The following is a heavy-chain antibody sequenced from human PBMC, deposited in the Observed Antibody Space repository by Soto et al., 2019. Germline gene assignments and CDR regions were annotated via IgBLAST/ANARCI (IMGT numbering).Heavy chain of an antibody. CDR2: IKPDGREK. CDR1: GFTFSSYW. CDR3: VRDAHRGGDFDY. J-gene: IGHJ4*02. D-gene: IGHD3-10*01. V-gene: IGHV3-7*04. Sequence: EVQLVESGGGLVQPGGSLRLSCAASGFTFSSYWMVWVRQAPGKGLEWVANIKPDGREKYYVDSVKGRFTISRDNARKSRYLQMNSLGAEGTAVYYCVRDAHRGGDFDYWGQGTLVTVSS.